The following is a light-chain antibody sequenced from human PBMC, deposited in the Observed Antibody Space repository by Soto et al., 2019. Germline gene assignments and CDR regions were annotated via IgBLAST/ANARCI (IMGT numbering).Light chain of an antibody. J-gene: IGKJ4*01. V-gene: IGKV1-27*01. CDR3: QRYYNAPFT. CDR2: AAS. CDR1: QGIKNY. Sequence: DIEVTQHPSSLSASVGDRVTITCRASQGIKNYLAWYQQKPGETPKLLIYAASTLESGIPPRFSGSGSGTDFTLTINNLQPEDVANYYCQRYYNAPFTFGGGTRWIS.